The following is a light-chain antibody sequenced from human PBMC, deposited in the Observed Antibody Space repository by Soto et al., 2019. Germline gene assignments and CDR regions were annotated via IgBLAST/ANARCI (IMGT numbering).Light chain of an antibody. CDR1: SSNIGSNT. CDR3: AAWDDSLTAGV. Sequence: QSVLTQPPSASGTPGQRVTISCSGSSSNIGSNTVNWYQQLPGTAPKLLIYGNNQRPSGVPDRFSGSKSGTSASLAISGLQSADEADYYCAAWDDSLTAGVFGGGTKLTVL. J-gene: IGLJ3*02. CDR2: GNN. V-gene: IGLV1-44*01.